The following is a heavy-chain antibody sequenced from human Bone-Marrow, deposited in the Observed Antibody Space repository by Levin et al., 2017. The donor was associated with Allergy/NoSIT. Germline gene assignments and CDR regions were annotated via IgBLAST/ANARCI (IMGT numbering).Heavy chain of an antibody. CDR3: AKDLGGDYDNYYGMDV. V-gene: IGHV3-30*18. Sequence: GESLKISCAASGFSFTTYGMHWVRQAPGKGLEWVAVISYDGSNEHYAVSVKGRFTISRDNSKNTLSLQMNSLRPEDTAVYYCAKDLGGDYDNYYGMDVWGQGTTVTVSS. D-gene: IGHD2-21*02. CDR2: ISYDGSNE. J-gene: IGHJ6*02. CDR1: GFSFTTYG.